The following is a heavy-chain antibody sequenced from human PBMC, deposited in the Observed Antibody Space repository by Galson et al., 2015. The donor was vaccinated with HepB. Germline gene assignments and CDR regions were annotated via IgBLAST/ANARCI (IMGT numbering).Heavy chain of an antibody. D-gene: IGHD3-10*01. CDR3: VKPLYGSGPFDY. V-gene: IGHV3-64D*06. J-gene: IGHJ4*02. CDR1: GFTFSSYA. CDR2: ISSNGGST. Sequence: SLRLSCAASGFTFSSYAMHWVRQAPGKGLEYVSAISSNGGSTYYADSVKGRFTISRDNSKNTLYLQMSSLRAEDTAVYYCVKPLYGSGPFDYWGQGTLVTVSS.